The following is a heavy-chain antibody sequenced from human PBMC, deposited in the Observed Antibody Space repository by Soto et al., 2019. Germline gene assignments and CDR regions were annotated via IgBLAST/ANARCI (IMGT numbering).Heavy chain of an antibody. J-gene: IGHJ6*02. D-gene: IGHD6-13*01. V-gene: IGHV5-51*01. CDR3: ARPHSSSPDREGKYYYYGMDV. CDR2: IYPGDSDT. Sequence: GESLKISCKGSGYSFTSYWIGWVRQMPGKGLEWMGIIYPGDSDTRYSPSFQGQVTISADKSISTAYLQWSSLKASDTAMYYCARPHSSSPDREGKYYYYGMDVWGQGTTVTVSS. CDR1: GYSFTSYW.